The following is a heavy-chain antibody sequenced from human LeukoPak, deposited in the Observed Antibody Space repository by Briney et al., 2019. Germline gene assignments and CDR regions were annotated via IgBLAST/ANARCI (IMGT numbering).Heavy chain of an antibody. V-gene: IGHV4-61*02. J-gene: IGHJ5*02. CDR1: GDSISTSSYY. CDR2: IYTSGST. Sequence: SSETLSLTCTVSGDSISTSSYYWSWIRQPAGKGLEWIGRIYTSGSTNYNPSLKSRVTISVDTSKNQFSLKLSSVTAADTAVYYCARGKYYDILTGSGPLFDPWGQGTLVTVSS. CDR3: ARGKYYDILTGSGPLFDP. D-gene: IGHD3-9*01.